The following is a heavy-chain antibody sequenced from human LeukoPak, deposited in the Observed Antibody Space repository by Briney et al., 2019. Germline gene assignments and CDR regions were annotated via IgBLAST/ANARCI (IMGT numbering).Heavy chain of an antibody. CDR3: ARVGSGWPGYYFDY. Sequence: ASVKVSCKASGYTFTSYGISWVRQAPGQGLEWMGWISGYNGDTNYAQKLQGRVTMTTDTSTTTAYMELRSLRSDDTAVYYCARVGSGWPGYYFDYWGQGTLVTVSS. V-gene: IGHV1-18*01. D-gene: IGHD6-19*01. CDR1: GYTFTSYG. J-gene: IGHJ4*02. CDR2: ISGYNGDT.